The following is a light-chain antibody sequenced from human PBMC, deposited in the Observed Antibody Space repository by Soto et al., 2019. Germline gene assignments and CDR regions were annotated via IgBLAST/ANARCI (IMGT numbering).Light chain of an antibody. CDR1: RSNIGSNY. J-gene: IGLJ3*02. CDR3: AAWDDSLSGWV. Sequence: QLVLTQPPSASGTPGQRVTISCSGSRSNIGSNYVYWYQQLPGTAPKLLIYRNDQRPSGVPDRFSGSKSGTSASLAISGLRSEDEADYYCAAWDDSLSGWVFGGGTQLTVL. V-gene: IGLV1-47*01. CDR2: RND.